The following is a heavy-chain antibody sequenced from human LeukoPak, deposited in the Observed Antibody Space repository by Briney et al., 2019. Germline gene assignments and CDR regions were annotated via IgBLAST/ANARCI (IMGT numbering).Heavy chain of an antibody. CDR3: ARGVSVTGYL. CDR2: ICYGGST. Sequence: PSGTLSLTCTVSGGSISSSNFCWAWIRQPPGKGLEWIGSICYGGSTHYNPSLKSRVTISVDSSANQFSLKMTSVTAADTAVYYCARGVSVTGYLWGQGTLVTVSS. J-gene: IGHJ5*02. CDR1: GGSISSSNFC. D-gene: IGHD5/OR15-5a*01. V-gene: IGHV4-39*07.